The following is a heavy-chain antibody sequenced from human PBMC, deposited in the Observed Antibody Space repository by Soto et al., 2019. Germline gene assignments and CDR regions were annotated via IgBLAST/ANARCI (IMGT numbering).Heavy chain of an antibody. D-gene: IGHD1-1*01. J-gene: IGHJ3*02. CDR1: GYTLTELS. CDR3: ATTTRYLGAFDI. Sequence: GGPVKVSCKVSGYTLTELSMHWGLQAPGKGLEWMGGFDPEDGETIYAQRFQGRVTMTEDTSTDTAYMELSSLRSEDTAVYYCATTTRYLGAFDIWGQGTMVTVSS. V-gene: IGHV1-24*01. CDR2: FDPEDGET.